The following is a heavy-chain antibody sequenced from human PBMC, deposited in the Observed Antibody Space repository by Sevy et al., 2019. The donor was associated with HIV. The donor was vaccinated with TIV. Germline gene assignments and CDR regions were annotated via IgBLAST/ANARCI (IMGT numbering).Heavy chain of an antibody. CDR2: INPNSGRT. V-gene: IGHV1-2*06. Sequence: ASVKVSCKSSGYTFTDYYMHWVRQAPGQGLEWMGRINPNSGRTEYAQKFQGRVTMTRDTSISTAYMELSRLRSDDTAVYFCARDLDCSGDNCYYYAMDVWGQGTTVTVSS. CDR3: ARDLDCSGDNCYYYAMDV. J-gene: IGHJ6*02. D-gene: IGHD2-15*01. CDR1: GYTFTDYY.